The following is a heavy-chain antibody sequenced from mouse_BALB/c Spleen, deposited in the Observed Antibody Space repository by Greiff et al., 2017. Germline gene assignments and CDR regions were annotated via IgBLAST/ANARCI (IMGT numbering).Heavy chain of an antibody. V-gene: IGHV1-69*02. CDR1: GYTFTSYW. J-gene: IGHJ4*01. D-gene: IGHD2-14*01. Sequence: QVQLQQPGAELVKPGASVKLSCKASGYTFTSYWMHWVKQRPGQGLAWIGEIDPSDSYTNYNQKFKGKATLTVDKSSSTAYMQLSSLTSEDSAVYYCAGGYRYGAMDYWGQGTSVTVSS. CDR2: IDPSDSYT. CDR3: AGGYRYGAMDY.